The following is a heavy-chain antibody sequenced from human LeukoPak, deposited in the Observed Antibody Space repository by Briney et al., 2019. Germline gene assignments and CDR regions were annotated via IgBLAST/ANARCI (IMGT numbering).Heavy chain of an antibody. D-gene: IGHD5-12*01. V-gene: IGHV4-61*01. Sequence: PSETLSLTRTVSGGSFSSGSYYWSWIRQPPGTGLEWIGYIYYSGSTNYNPSLKSRVTISVDTSKNQFSLKLSSVTAADTAVYYCARTELRLISFDYWGQGTLVTVSS. CDR1: GGSFSSGSYY. CDR2: IYYSGST. CDR3: ARTELRLISFDY. J-gene: IGHJ4*02.